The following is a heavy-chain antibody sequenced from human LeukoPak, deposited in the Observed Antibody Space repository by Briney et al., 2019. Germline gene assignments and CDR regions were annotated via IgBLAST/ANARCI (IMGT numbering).Heavy chain of an antibody. CDR2: ISSTGRTT. V-gene: IGHV3-48*02. Sequence: GGSLRLSCAVSGFTFKDYITNWVRQAPGKGLEWVSYISSTGRTTNYADSVKGRFTASRDNAKSSLYLQMNSLRDEDTAVYYCARDFSDPIDSWGQGTPVIVSS. CDR3: ARDFSDPIDS. J-gene: IGHJ4*02. D-gene: IGHD6-25*01. CDR1: GFTFKDYI.